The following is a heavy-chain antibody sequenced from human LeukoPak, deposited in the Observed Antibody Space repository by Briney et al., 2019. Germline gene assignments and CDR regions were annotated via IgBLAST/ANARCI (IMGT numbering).Heavy chain of an antibody. CDR1: GFPFSSYW. V-gene: IGHV3-7*05. D-gene: IGHD5-24*01. J-gene: IGHJ4*02. CDR3: ARGQMAGY. CDR2: IKPDGSEK. Sequence: GGSLILSCAASGFPFSSYWMSWVRQAPGKGLEWVANIKPDGSEKSYVDSVKGRFTISRDNAKNSLYLQMNSLRAEDTAVYYCARGQMAGYWGQGTLVTVSS.